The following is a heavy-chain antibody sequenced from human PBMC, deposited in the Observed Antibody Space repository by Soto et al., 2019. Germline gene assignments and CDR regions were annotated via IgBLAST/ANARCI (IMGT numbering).Heavy chain of an antibody. CDR3: ARDLEDYYYYYGMDV. V-gene: IGHV3-48*02. CDR2: ISSSSSTI. CDR1: GFTFSSYS. D-gene: IGHD1-1*01. J-gene: IGHJ6*02. Sequence: GGSLRLSCAASGFTFSSYSMNWVRQAPGKGLEWVSYISSSSSTIYYADSVKGRFTISRDNAKNSLYLQMNSLRDEDTAVYYCARDLEDYYYYYGMDVWGQGTTVTVSS.